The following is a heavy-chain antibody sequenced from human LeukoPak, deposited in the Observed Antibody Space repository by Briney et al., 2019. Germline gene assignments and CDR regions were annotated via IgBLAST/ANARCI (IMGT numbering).Heavy chain of an antibody. CDR2: THYSGST. Sequence: SETLSLTCTVSGGSISNYYWSWIRQPPGKGLEWIGYTHYSGSTNYNPSLKSRVTISVDTSKNQFSLKLSSVTAADTAVYYCARDRSNNWFDPWGQGTLVTVSS. D-gene: IGHD2-8*01. J-gene: IGHJ5*02. V-gene: IGHV4-59*01. CDR3: ARDRSNNWFDP. CDR1: GGSISNYY.